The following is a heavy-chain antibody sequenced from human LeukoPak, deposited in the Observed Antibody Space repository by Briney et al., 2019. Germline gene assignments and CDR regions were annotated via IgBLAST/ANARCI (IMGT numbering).Heavy chain of an antibody. V-gene: IGHV3-23*01. Sequence: GGSLRLSCATSGFTFRSYGMTWVRQAPGKGLEWVSAISGSGGSTYYADSVKGRFTISRDNSKTTLYLRMNSLRAEDTAVYYCARDPKVGATNYLDYWGRGTLVTVSS. CDR2: ISGSGGST. CDR1: GFTFRSYG. CDR3: ARDPKVGATNYLDY. J-gene: IGHJ4*02. D-gene: IGHD1-26*01.